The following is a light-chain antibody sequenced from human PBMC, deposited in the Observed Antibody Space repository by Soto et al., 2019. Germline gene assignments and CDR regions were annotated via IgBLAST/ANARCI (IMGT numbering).Light chain of an antibody. CDR1: QTLTCNY. J-gene: IGKJ4*01. CDR2: GAA. Sequence: EIVLTQSPATLSLSPGERATLSCRASQTLTCNYLAWYQQQPGQAPSLIIPGAASRATGIPDRFSGSGSETDFTLTISRQEPEDIAVYYCQQYSHSVLTFGEGTKVHIK. V-gene: IGKV3-20*01. CDR3: QQYSHSVLT.